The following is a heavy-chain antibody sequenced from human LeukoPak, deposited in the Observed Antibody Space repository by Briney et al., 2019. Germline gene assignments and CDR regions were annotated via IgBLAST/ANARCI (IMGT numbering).Heavy chain of an antibody. J-gene: IGHJ3*02. CDR3: AKDIQLAAAGFGDAFDI. V-gene: IGHV3-9*03. CDR2: ISWNSGSI. Sequence: PGRSLRLSCAASGFTFDDYAMHWVRQAPGKGLEWVSGISWNSGSIGYADSVKGRFTISRDNAKNSLYLQMNSLRAEDMALYYCAKDIQLAAAGFGDAFDIWGQGTMVTVSS. D-gene: IGHD6-13*01. CDR1: GFTFDDYA.